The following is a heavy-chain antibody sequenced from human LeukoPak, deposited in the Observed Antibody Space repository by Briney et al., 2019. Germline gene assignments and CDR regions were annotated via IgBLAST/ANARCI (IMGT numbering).Heavy chain of an antibody. CDR3: ARVGYCSGGICSYDN. CDR2: IKQDGSEK. D-gene: IGHD2-15*01. Sequence: GGSLRLSCAASGFTFSNYWMNWVRQAPGKGLEWVARIKQDGSEKYYVESVKGRFTISRDNAKKSVYLQMDSLRAEDTAVYYCARVGYCSGGICSYDNWGQGTLVTVSS. V-gene: IGHV3-7*01. J-gene: IGHJ4*02. CDR1: GFTFSNYW.